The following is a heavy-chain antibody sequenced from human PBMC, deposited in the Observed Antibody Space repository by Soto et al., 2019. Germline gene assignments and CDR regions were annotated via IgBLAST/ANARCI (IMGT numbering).Heavy chain of an antibody. J-gene: IGHJ5*02. V-gene: IGHV1-3*01. CDR3: ARNTFGGHNWFDP. CDR1: GYTFTSYA. CDR2: INAGNGNT. Sequence: ASVKVSCKASGYTFTSYAMHWVRQAPGQRLEWMGWINAGNGNTKYAQKFQGRVTITTDTSTSTAYMELRSLRSEDTAVYYCARNTFGGHNWFDPWGQGTLVTVSS. D-gene: IGHD3-16*01.